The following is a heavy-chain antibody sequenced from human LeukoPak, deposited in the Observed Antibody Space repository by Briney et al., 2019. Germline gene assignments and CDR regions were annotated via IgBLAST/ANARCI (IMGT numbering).Heavy chain of an antibody. CDR2: MNPNSGNT. CDR1: GYTFTSYD. CDR3: ARGLRGYYGSGSYYNTHPTYYYYYYMDV. J-gene: IGHJ6*03. D-gene: IGHD3-10*01. Sequence: GASVKVSCKASGYTFTSYDINWVRQATGQGLEWMGWMNPNSGNTGYAQKFQGRVTMTRNTSISTAYMELSSLRSEDTAVYYCARGLRGYYGSGSYYNTHPTYYYYYYMDVWGKGTTVTVSS. V-gene: IGHV1-8*01.